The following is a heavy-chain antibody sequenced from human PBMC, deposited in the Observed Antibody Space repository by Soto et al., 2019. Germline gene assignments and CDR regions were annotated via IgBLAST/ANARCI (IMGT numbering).Heavy chain of an antibody. CDR2: IYHSGSN. CDR3: ARVATPVITFRGVIVRGTPYFDC. Sequence: TLSLTCAVSGGSISSGGYSWSWIRQPPGKGLEWIGYIYHSGSNYYNPALKSRVTISVDRCKNQFSLKLSSVTAADTAVCYCARVATPVITFRGVIVRGTPYFDCWGQGTLATVSS. J-gene: IGHJ4*02. D-gene: IGHD3-16*02. CDR1: GGSISSGGYS. V-gene: IGHV4-30-2*01.